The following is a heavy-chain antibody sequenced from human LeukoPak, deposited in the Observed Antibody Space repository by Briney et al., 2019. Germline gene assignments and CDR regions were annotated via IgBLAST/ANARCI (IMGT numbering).Heavy chain of an antibody. V-gene: IGHV4-34*01. CDR1: GGSFSGYY. CDR3: ARGPAIFGVVIIKPLDY. CDR2: INHSGST. Sequence: PSETLSLTCAVYGGSFSGYYWSWIRQPPGKGLEWIGEINHSGSTNYNPSLKSRVTIPVDTSKNQFSLKLSSVTAADTAVYYCARGPAIFGVVIIKPLDYWGQGTLVTVSS. D-gene: IGHD3-3*01. J-gene: IGHJ4*02.